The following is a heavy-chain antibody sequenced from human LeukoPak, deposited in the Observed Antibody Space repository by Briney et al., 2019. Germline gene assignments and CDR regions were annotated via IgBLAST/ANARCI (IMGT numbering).Heavy chain of an antibody. CDR1: GYTFTSYD. V-gene: IGHV1-8*01. Sequence: ASVKVSCKASGYTFTSYDINWVRQATGQGLEWMGWMNPTSGHTGYAQNFHGSVTMTRDTSISTAYMELNSLTSEDTAVYYCARSPVGVRKKHDFWGQGTLVIVSS. CDR3: ARSPVGVRKKHDF. CDR2: MNPTSGHT. J-gene: IGHJ4*02. D-gene: IGHD3-10*01.